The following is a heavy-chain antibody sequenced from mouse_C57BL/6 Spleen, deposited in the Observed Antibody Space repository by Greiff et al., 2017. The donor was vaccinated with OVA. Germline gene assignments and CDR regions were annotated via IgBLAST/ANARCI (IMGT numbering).Heavy chain of an antibody. CDR3: ARGGGFYWYFDV. CDR1: GYTFTSYW. V-gene: IGHV1-53*01. CDR2: INPSNGGT. J-gene: IGHJ1*03. Sequence: QVQLQQSGTELVKPGASVKLSCKASGYTFTSYWMHWVKQRPGQGLEWIGNINPSNGGTNYNEKFKSKATLTEDKSSSTAYMQLSSLTSEDSAVYYCARGGGFYWYFDVWGTGTTVTVSS.